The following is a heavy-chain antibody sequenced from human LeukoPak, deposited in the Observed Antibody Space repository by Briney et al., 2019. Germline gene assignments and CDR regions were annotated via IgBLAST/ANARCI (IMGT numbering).Heavy chain of an antibody. D-gene: IGHD2/OR15-2a*01. Sequence: ASVKVSCKAYGYTFTSYDINWVRQATGQGLEWMGWMNPNSGNTGYAQKFQGRVTMTRNTSISTAYMELSSLRSEDTAVYYCARTLSYYYYMDVWGRGTTVTVSS. V-gene: IGHV1-8*01. CDR2: MNPNSGNT. CDR3: ARTLSYYYYMDV. J-gene: IGHJ6*03. CDR1: GYTFTSYD.